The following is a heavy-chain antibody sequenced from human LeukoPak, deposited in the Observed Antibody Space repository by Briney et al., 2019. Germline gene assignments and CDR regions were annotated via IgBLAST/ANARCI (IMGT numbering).Heavy chain of an antibody. V-gene: IGHV3-15*01. Sequence: GGSLRLSCAASGLTLSNAWMTWVRQAPGKGLEWVARIKSKSDGGIKDYAAPVKGTFTISRDDSENTVYLQMNSLKVEDTAVYYCATGRSGYFDSWGQGTLVFVSS. J-gene: IGHJ4*02. CDR3: ATGRSGYFDS. CDR1: GLTLSNAW. CDR2: IKSKSDGGIK.